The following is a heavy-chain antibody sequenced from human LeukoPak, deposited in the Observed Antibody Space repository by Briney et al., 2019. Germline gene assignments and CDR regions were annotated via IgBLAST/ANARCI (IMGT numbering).Heavy chain of an antibody. J-gene: IGHJ4*02. CDR1: GFTFSHYG. Sequence: GGSLRLSCAASGFTFSHYGMHWVRQAPGKGLEWVAFIRYSASDTYYADSVKGRFTISRDNSKNTLYLQMNSLRAEDTAVYYCAGGKWLFLYWGQGTLVTVSS. CDR3: AGGKWLFLY. V-gene: IGHV3-30*02. CDR2: IRYSASDT. D-gene: IGHD3-22*01.